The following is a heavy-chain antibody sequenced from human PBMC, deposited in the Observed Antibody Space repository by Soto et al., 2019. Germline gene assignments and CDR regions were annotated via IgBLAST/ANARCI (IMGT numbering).Heavy chain of an antibody. Sequence: QVQLVQSGAEVKKPGASVKVSCKASGYTFTSYGISWVRQAPGQGLEWMGWISAYNGKTNYAQKLQGRVTMNTDTSTSTAYRELRSLRSDATAVYYCARDRGAYGIDVWGQGTTVTVSS. CDR1: GYTFTSYG. CDR3: ARDRGAYGIDV. CDR2: ISAYNGKT. J-gene: IGHJ6*02. V-gene: IGHV1-18*01.